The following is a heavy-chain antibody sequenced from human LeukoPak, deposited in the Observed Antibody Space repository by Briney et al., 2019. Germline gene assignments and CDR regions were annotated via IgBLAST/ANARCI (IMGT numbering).Heavy chain of an antibody. CDR3: AKRSQSPGWFYFDY. D-gene: IGHD2-15*01. CDR2: ISGSGDKT. Sequence: PTGGSLRLSCAASGFSFNSYAMSWVRQDPGERLEWVSGISGSGDKTYYADSVKGRFTISRDNSKNTLYLQTHSLRAEDTAKYYCAKRSQSPGWFYFDYWGQGTLVTVSS. V-gene: IGHV3-23*01. J-gene: IGHJ4*02. CDR1: GFSFNSYA.